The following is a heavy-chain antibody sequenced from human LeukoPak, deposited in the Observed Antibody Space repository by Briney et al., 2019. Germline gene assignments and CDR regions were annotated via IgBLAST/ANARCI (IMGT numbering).Heavy chain of an antibody. V-gene: IGHV3-73*01. J-gene: IGHJ4*02. D-gene: IGHD5-24*01. CDR1: GFTFSGSS. CDR2: IRSKANSYAT. Sequence: GRSLRLSCAASGFTFSGSSMQWVRQPSGKWLEWVGRIRSKANSYATAYAASVKGRFTISRDDSKNTAYLQMNSLKTEDTAVYYCTNQDGYPDYWGQGTLVTVSS. CDR3: TNQDGYPDY.